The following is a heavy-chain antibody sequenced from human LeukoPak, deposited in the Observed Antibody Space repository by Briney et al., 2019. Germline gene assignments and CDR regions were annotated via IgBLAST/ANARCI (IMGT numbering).Heavy chain of an antibody. CDR1: GYSISSGHY. V-gene: IGHV4-61*01. CDR2: IYYSGST. D-gene: IGHD3-3*01. Sequence: SETLSLTCTVSGYSISSGHYWSWIRQPPGKGLEWIGYIYYSGSTNYNPSLKSRVTISVDTSKNQFSLKLSSVTAADTAVYYCARALVTTRSGAFDIWGQGTMVTVSS. J-gene: IGHJ3*02. CDR3: ARALVTTRSGAFDI.